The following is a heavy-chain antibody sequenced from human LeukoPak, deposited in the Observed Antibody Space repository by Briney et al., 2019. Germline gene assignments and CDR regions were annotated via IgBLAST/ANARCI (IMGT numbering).Heavy chain of an antibody. J-gene: IGHJ1*01. CDR3: AKEPNAYSSGWYFQD. D-gene: IGHD6-25*01. CDR2: IWYDGSNK. V-gene: IGHV3-30*02. CDR1: GFTFSSYG. Sequence: GGTLRLSCAASGFTFSSYGMHWVRQAPGKGLEWVAVIWYDGSNKYYADSVKGRFTISRDNSKNTLYLQVNSLRDEDTSVYFCAKEPNAYSSGWYFQDWGQGTLVTVSS.